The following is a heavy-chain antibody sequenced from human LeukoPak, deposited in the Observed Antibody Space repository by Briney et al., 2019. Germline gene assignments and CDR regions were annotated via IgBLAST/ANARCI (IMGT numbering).Heavy chain of an antibody. CDR2: IDPSDSYT. Sequence: GEFLKISCKGSGYTITSYWITWVRQMPGKGLEWMGRIDPSDSYTNYSPSFQGHVTISADKSINTAYLQWSSLRASDTAMYFCARQKSPIIPTATVDYWGRGTLVTVSS. D-gene: IGHD2-2*01. J-gene: IGHJ4*02. CDR3: ARQKSPIIPTATVDY. CDR1: GYTITSYW. V-gene: IGHV5-10-1*01.